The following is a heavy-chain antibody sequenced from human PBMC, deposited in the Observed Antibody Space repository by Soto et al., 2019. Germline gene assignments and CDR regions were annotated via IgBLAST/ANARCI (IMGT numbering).Heavy chain of an antibody. Sequence: QVHLVQSGAEVEKPGASVKVSCKASGYTFTDYGISWVRQAPGQGLQWMGWITAFNGNTKYAQQFQGRVTMTTDTSTSPAYMEMRSLESDDTAVYYCARISQSDLWSGYYYFFDYWGQGTLVTVSS. D-gene: IGHD3-3*01. V-gene: IGHV1-18*01. J-gene: IGHJ4*02. CDR3: ARISQSDLWSGYYYFFDY. CDR2: ITAFNGNT. CDR1: GYTFTDYG.